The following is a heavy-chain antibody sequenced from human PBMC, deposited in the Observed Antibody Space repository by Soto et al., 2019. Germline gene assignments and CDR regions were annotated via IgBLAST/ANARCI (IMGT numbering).Heavy chain of an antibody. J-gene: IGHJ4*02. V-gene: IGHV3-30*18. CDR3: AKDRLDLLAYGDYVSSLDY. CDR2: ISYDGRNK. Sequence: QVQLVESGGGVVQPGRSLRLSCAASGVTFSSYGMHWVRQAPGKGLEWVAVISYDGRNKYYGDSVKGRFTISRDNSKNTLYLQMNSLRAEDTAVYYCAKDRLDLLAYGDYVSSLDYWGQGTLVTVSS. D-gene: IGHD4-17*01. CDR1: GVTFSSYG.